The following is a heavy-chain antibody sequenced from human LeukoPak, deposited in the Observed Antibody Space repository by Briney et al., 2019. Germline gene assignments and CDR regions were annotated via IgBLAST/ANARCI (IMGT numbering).Heavy chain of an antibody. V-gene: IGHV1-18*01. CDR3: ARGESGIHH. Sequence: GASVKVSCKASGDTFDTYTISWVRQAPGQGLEWMGWISVYNGNTNYAQKLQGRVTMTTDTSTSTAYMELRSLRSDDTAVYYCARGESGIHHWGQGTLVTVSS. CDR1: GDTFDTYT. CDR2: ISVYNGNT. J-gene: IGHJ1*01.